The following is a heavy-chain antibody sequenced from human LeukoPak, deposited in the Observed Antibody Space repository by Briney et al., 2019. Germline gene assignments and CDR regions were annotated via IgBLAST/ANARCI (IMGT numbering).Heavy chain of an antibody. Sequence: SETLSLTCAVSGYSISSGYYWGWIRQPPGKGLEWIGSIYHSGSTYYDPSLKSRVTISLDTSKNQFSLKLSSVTAADTAVYYCAKHSRGCGSTSCYNFDFWGQGALVTVSS. CDR1: GYSISSGYY. D-gene: IGHD2-2*02. CDR3: AKHSRGCGSTSCYNFDF. V-gene: IGHV4-38-2*01. CDR2: IYHSGST. J-gene: IGHJ4*02.